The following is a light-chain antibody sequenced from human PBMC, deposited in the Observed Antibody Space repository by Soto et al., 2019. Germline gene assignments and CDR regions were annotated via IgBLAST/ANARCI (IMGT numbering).Light chain of an antibody. V-gene: IGLV2-23*02. Sequence: QSVLAQPASVSGSPGQSITISCTGTSSDVGAYDFVSWYQQHPDKAPKLMIYEVSNRPSGVSYRFSGSKSVNTASLTISGLQAEDEADYYCCSYAGSSTLVFGGGTKVTVL. CDR1: SSDVGAYDF. J-gene: IGLJ2*01. CDR2: EVS. CDR3: CSYAGSSTLV.